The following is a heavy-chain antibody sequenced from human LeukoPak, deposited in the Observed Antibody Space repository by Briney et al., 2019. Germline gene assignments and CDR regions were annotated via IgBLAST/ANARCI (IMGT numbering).Heavy chain of an antibody. V-gene: IGHV3-21*01. CDR3: ARERRDSSSWYYYYYGMDV. CDR2: ISSSSSYI. Sequence: GGSLRLSGAASGFTFSSYSLNWVRQAPGEGLEWVSSISSSSSYIYYADSVKGRFTISRDNAKNSLYLQMNSLRAEDTAVYYCARERRDSSSWYYYYYGMDVWGQATTVTVSS. J-gene: IGHJ6*02. CDR1: GFTFSSYS. D-gene: IGHD6-13*01.